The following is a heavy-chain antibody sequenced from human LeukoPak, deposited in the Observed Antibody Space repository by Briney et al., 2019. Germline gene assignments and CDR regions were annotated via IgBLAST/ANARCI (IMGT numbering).Heavy chain of an antibody. CDR1: GYTFTGYY. V-gene: IGHV1-2*02. CDR3: ARGPPGYCTGGVCYKGFDY. D-gene: IGHD2-8*02. CDR2: INPNRGGT. J-gene: IGHJ4*02. Sequence: ASVKVSCKASGYTFTGYYMHWVRQAPGQGLEWMGWINPNRGGTNYAQKFQGRVTMTRDTSISTAYMELSRLRSDDTAVYYCARGPPGYCTGGVCYKGFDYWGQGTLVTVSS.